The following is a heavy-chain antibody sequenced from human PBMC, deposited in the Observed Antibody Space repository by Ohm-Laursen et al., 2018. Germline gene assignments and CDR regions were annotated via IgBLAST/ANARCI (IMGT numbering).Heavy chain of an antibody. V-gene: IGHV3-30*18. D-gene: IGHD4-17*01. CDR3: AKSTDDYGDWYGMDV. CDR1: GFTFSSYG. J-gene: IGHJ6*02. CDR2: ISYDGSNK. Sequence: SLRLSCAASGFTFSSYGMHWVRQAPGKGLEWVAVISYDGSNKYYADSVKGRFTISRDNSKNTLYLQMNSLRAEDTAVYYCAKSTDDYGDWYGMDVWGQGTTVTVSS.